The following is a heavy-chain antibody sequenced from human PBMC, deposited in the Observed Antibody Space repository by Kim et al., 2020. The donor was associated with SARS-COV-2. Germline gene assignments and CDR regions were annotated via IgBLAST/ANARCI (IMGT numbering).Heavy chain of an antibody. J-gene: IGHJ4*02. Sequence: ASVKVSCKASGYTFTSYYMHWVRQAPGQGLEWMGIINPSGGSTSYAQKFQGRVTMTRDTSTSTVYMELSSLRSEDTAVYYCARDCITRVPLYCFDYWGQGTLVTVSS. CDR1: GYTFTSYY. D-gene: IGHD3-3*01. CDR2: INPSGGST. V-gene: IGHV1-46*01. CDR3: ARDCITRVPLYCFDY.